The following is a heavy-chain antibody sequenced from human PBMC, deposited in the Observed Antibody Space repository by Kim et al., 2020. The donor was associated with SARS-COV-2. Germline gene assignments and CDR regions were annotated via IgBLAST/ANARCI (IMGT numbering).Heavy chain of an antibody. V-gene: IGHV4-34*01. CDR1: GGSFSGYY. D-gene: IGHD6-13*01. CDR3: ARGEGTGSSRGLVDY. Sequence: SETLSLTCAVYGGSFSGYYWTWIRQPPGKGLEWIGEINDSGTTNFNPSLKSRVTISVDTSKNQFSLKVDSVTAADTAIYYCARGEGTGSSRGLVDYWGQGSRVTVSS. J-gene: IGHJ4*02. CDR2: INDSGTT.